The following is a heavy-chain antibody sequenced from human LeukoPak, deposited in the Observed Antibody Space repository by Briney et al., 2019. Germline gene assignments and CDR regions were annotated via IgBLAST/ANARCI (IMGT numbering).Heavy chain of an antibody. V-gene: IGHV3-30*18. J-gene: IGHJ4*02. CDR2: ISYDGSNK. CDR1: GFTLSSYG. Sequence: QPGGSLRLSCAASGFTLSSYGMHWVRQAPGKGLEWVAVISYDGSNKYYADSVKGRFTISRDNSKNTLYLQMNSLRAEDTAVYYCAKDGLNYYDSSGYSAGDDYWGQGTLVTVSS. D-gene: IGHD3-22*01. CDR3: AKDGLNYYDSSGYSAGDDY.